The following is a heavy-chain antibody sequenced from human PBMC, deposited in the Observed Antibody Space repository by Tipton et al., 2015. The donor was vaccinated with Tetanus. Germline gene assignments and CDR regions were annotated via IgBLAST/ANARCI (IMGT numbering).Heavy chain of an antibody. Sequence: TLSLTCAVYGGSFSSYYWSWIRQPPGKGPEWIGYIYYSGSTNYNPSLKSRVTISVDTSKNQFSLKLSSVTAADTAVYYCARLVGYSYGYYYYYGMDVWGQGTTVTVSS. V-gene: IGHV4-59*08. CDR3: ARLVGYSYGYYYYYGMDV. J-gene: IGHJ6*02. CDR2: IYYSGST. CDR1: GGSFSSYY. D-gene: IGHD5-18*01.